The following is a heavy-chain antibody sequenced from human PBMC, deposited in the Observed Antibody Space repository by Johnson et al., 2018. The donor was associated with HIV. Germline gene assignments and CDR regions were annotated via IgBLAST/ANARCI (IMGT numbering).Heavy chain of an antibody. J-gene: IGHJ3*02. D-gene: IGHD3-22*01. V-gene: IGHV3-9*01. CDR1: AFPFDDHA. CDR3: TKANYYDSSGYYSVTEDVFDI. CDR2: I. Sequence: VQLVESGGGLVQPGRSLRLSCAASAFPFDDHALHWVRQSPGKGLQRFSIILKGRFTISRDNAKNDLDLQMHSLRPEDTALFYCTKANYYDSSGYYSVTEDVFDIWGQGTMVTVSS.